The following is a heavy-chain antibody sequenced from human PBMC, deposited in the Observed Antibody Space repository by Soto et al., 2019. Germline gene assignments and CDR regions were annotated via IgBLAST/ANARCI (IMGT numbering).Heavy chain of an antibody. Sequence: LSLTCAVSGGSISSGGYSWSWIRQPPGKGLEWIGYIYHSGSTYYNPSLKSRVTISVDRSKNQFSLRLSSVTAADTAVYYCARGGYDILTGYGWFDPWGQGTLVTVSS. CDR1: GGSISSGGYS. CDR3: ARGGYDILTGYGWFDP. D-gene: IGHD3-9*01. J-gene: IGHJ5*02. CDR2: IYHSGST. V-gene: IGHV4-30-2*01.